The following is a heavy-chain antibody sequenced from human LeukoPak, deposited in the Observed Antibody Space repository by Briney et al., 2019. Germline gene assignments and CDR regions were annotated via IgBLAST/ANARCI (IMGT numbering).Heavy chain of an antibody. CDR1: GFTFGKYW. CDR2: IKLDGSEK. CDR3: ARDQYDTWSRRGNFDS. Sequence: GGSLRLSCVASGFTFGKYWMSWVRQAPGKGLEWVANIKLDGSEKNYVDSVKGRFTISRDNTKNSLYLQMNGLRAEDTAVFYCARDQYDTWSRRGNFDSWGQGTLVIVSS. J-gene: IGHJ4*02. D-gene: IGHD3-3*01. V-gene: IGHV3-7*03.